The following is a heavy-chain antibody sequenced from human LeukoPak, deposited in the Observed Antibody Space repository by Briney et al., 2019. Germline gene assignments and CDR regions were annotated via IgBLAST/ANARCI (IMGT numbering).Heavy chain of an antibody. CDR3: ARASQWLAFDN. J-gene: IGHJ4*02. CDR1: RFAVTSNY. V-gene: IGHV3-66*01. Sequence: GGSLRLSCAASRFAVTSNYMSWVRQAPGKGLEWVSVIYNGGSTNYADSVKGRFTISRDNSKNTLYLQMNSLRAEDTAVYFCARASQWLAFDNWGQGTLVTVSS. D-gene: IGHD6-19*01. CDR2: IYNGGST.